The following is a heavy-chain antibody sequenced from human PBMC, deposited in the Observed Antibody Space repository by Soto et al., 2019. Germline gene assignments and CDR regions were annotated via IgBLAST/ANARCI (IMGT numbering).Heavy chain of an antibody. D-gene: IGHD3-3*01. CDR1: GFTFSSYE. CDR3: SRDAPSADFCSGYCYGMDV. V-gene: IGHV3-48*03. Sequence: EVQLVESGGGLVQPGGSLRLSCAASGFTFSSYEMNWVRQAPGKGLEWVSYISVGGTIYYADSVKGRFTISRDNAKNSLYLQMNSLRAEDTAVYYCSRDAPSADFCSGYCYGMDVWGQGTTVTVSS. J-gene: IGHJ6*02. CDR2: ISVGGTI.